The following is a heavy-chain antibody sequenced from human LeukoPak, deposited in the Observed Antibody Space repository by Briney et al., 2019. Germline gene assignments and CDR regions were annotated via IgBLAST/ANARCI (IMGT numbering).Heavy chain of an antibody. CDR1: GYTFTSNY. Sequence: ASVKVSCKASGYTFTSNYIHWVRQAPGQGLEWMGTINPSGGSTTFAQKFRGRVTMTRDTSTSTLYMELSSLESDDTAMYFCARAVAAGRRFDYWGQGTLAIVSS. CDR2: INPSGGST. V-gene: IGHV1-46*01. CDR3: ARAVAAGRRFDY. J-gene: IGHJ4*02. D-gene: IGHD6-13*01.